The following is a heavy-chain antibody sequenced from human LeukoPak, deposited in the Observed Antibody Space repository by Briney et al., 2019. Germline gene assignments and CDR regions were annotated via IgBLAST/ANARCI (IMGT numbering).Heavy chain of an antibody. Sequence: ASVKVSCKASGGTFSSYAISWVRQAPGQGLEWMGRIIPIFGTANYAQKFQGRVTITTDESTSTAYMELSSLRSEDTAVYYCASSHIVVVTGNYYFDYWGQGTLVTVSS. CDR3: ASSHIVVVTGNYYFDY. J-gene: IGHJ4*02. V-gene: IGHV1-69*05. CDR1: GGTFSSYA. CDR2: IIPIFGTA. D-gene: IGHD2-21*02.